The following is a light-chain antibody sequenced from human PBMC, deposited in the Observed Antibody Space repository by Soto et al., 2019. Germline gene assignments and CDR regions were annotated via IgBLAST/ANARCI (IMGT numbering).Light chain of an antibody. V-gene: IGLV1-40*01. CDR3: QSYDSSLSGVV. Sequence: QSVLTQPPSVSAAPGQTVTISCSGSSSNIRNNYVSWYQQLPGTAPKLLIYGNSNRPSGVPDQFSGSKSGTSASLVITGLQAEDEADYYCQSYDSSLSGVVFGGGTKLTVL. CDR2: GNS. J-gene: IGLJ2*01. CDR1: SSNIRNNY.